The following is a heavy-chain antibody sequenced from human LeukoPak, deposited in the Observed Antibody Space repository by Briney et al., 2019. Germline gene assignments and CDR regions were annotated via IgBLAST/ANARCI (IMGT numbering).Heavy chain of an antibody. CDR3: TREDRPYCPFAY. CDR2: IAHDGTT. CDR1: GGSIDITNY. Sequence: PSETLSLTCGVSGGSIDITNYWSWVRQAPGKGPEWIGEIAHDGTTNYNPSLRSRVAMSFDRANNQFSLSLTSVTAADTAVYYCTREDRPYCPFAYWGQGVLVTVSS. D-gene: IGHD1-26*01. V-gene: IGHV4-4*02. J-gene: IGHJ4*02.